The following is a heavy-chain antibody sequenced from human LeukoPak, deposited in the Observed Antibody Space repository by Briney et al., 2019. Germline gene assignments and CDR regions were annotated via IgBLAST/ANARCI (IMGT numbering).Heavy chain of an antibody. Sequence: SETLSLTCTVSGGSISSYYWSWIRQPPGKGLEWIGYIYYSGSTNYNPSLKSRVTISVDTSKNQFSLKLSSVTAADTAVYYCARDRIAVAGTDTYYYYGMDVWSQGTTVTVSS. J-gene: IGHJ6*02. CDR3: ARDRIAVAGTDTYYYYGMDV. CDR2: IYYSGST. V-gene: IGHV4-59*01. D-gene: IGHD6-19*01. CDR1: GGSISSYY.